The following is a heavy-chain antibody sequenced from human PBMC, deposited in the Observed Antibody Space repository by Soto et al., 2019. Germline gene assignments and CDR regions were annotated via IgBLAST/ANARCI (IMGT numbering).Heavy chain of an antibody. J-gene: IGHJ4*02. CDR2: IYYSGST. D-gene: IGHD3-3*01. Sequence: TSETLSLTCTVSGGSISSSSYYWGWIRQPPGKGLEWIGSIYYSGSTYYNPSLKSRVTISVDTSKNQFSLKLSSVTAADTAVYYCARRTRAGDYSDYWGQGTLVTVSS. CDR3: ARRTRAGDYSDY. CDR1: GGSISSSSYY. V-gene: IGHV4-39*01.